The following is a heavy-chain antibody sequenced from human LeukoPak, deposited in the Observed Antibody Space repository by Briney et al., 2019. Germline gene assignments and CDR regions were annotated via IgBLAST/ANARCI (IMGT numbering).Heavy chain of an antibody. D-gene: IGHD3/OR15-3a*01. V-gene: IGHV3-23*01. CDR1: GFTMSHYG. J-gene: IGHJ4*02. CDR2: IRSAVETT. Sequence: GGSLRLSCAASGFTMSHYGVSWVRQAPGKGLEWISGIRSAVETTHYADSVKGRFIISRDNSRNALSLQLNSLRPEDTALYYCAKHFCTGLDCSLFDSWGQGTLVTVSS. CDR3: AKHFCTGLDCSLFDS.